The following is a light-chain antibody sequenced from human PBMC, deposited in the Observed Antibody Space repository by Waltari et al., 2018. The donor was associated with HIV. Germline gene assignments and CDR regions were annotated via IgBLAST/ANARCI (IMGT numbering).Light chain of an antibody. CDR1: DSDFGLYNF. V-gene: IGLV2-14*03. Sequence: SAVTQPASVSGLPGQSITISCSGDDSDFGLYNFVSWYQQFPGDPPKLILYDVDSRASGISHRFSGSKSANTASLTISALRAEDEAHYYCASFLGDNTIVFGGGTKVTVL. J-gene: IGLJ2*01. CDR2: DVD. CDR3: ASFLGDNTIV.